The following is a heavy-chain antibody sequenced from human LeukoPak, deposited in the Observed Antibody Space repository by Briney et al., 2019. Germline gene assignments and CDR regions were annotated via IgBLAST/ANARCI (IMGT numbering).Heavy chain of an antibody. CDR1: GGSVSSGSYY. J-gene: IGHJ4*02. Sequence: PSETLSLTCTVSGGSVSSGSYYWSWIRQPPGKGLEWIGYIYYSGSTNYNPSLKSRVTISVDTSKNQFSLKLSSVTAADTAVYFCTRTNRDWVPSDYWGQGTLVTVSS. CDR3: TRTNRDWVPSDY. V-gene: IGHV4-61*01. CDR2: IYYSGST. D-gene: IGHD2-21*01.